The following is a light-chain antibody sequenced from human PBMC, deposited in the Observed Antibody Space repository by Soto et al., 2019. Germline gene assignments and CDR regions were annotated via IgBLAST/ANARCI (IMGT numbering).Light chain of an antibody. CDR2: DAS. J-gene: IGKJ5*01. CDR1: QSISSW. CDR3: QQYNSYSYT. Sequence: DIQMTQSPSTLSAAVGDRVTITCRASQSISSWVAWYQQKPGKAPKLLIYDASSLDSGVPSRFSGSGSGTEFTLTISSLQPDDFATYYCQQYNSYSYTFGQGTRLEIK. V-gene: IGKV1-5*01.